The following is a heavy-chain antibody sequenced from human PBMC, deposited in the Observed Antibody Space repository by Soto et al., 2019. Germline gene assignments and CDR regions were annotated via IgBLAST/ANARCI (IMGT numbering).Heavy chain of an antibody. CDR2: ISYDGSNK. Sequence: TGGSLRLSCAASGFTFSSYGMHWGRQAPGTGLEWVAVISYDGSNKYYADSVNGRFTISRDNSKITLYLQMNSLRAEDTAVYYCAKCALYDYVWGSFRSPLGPWGQGTLVTVSS. CDR3: AKCALYDYVWGSFRSPLGP. CDR1: GFTFSSYG. D-gene: IGHD3-16*02. J-gene: IGHJ5*02. V-gene: IGHV3-30*18.